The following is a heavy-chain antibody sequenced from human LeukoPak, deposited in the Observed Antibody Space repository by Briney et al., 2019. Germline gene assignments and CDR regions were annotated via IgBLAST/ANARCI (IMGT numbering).Heavy chain of an antibody. CDR1: GFTFSSYP. Sequence: GGSLRLSCAASGFTFSSYPMHWVRQAPGKGLEWVALMSYDGSDKYYADSVKGRFTISRDNSKETLYLQMNSLRPEDTAVYYCARDRGGLLCLDYWGQGTLVTVSS. CDR3: ARDRGGLLCLDY. V-gene: IGHV3-30-3*01. CDR2: MSYDGSDK. D-gene: IGHD2-21*01. J-gene: IGHJ4*02.